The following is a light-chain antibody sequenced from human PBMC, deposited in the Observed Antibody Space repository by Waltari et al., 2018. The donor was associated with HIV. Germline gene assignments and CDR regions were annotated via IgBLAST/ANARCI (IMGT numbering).Light chain of an antibody. CDR2: RGG. CDR1: DKNVGHEG. CDR3: SAWDSSLSEWV. J-gene: IGLJ3*02. Sequence: AGLTQPSSVSKGLGQNVTIPCTGNDKNVGHEGAGWLPRHEGHPPEVLSYRGGARPAGISQKYSPSRSGNTASLTITGLRVDDEAVYYCSAWDSSLSEWVFGGGTKLTVL. V-gene: IGLV10-54*01.